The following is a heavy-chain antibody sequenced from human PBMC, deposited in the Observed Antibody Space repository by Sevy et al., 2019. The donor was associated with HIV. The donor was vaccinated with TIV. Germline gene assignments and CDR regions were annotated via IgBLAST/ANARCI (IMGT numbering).Heavy chain of an antibody. D-gene: IGHD3-22*01. CDR3: ATHASDYDSTGYLERDAFDI. Sequence: GGSLRLSCAASGFTFSSYWMSWVRQAPGKGLEWVSVIYAGDSTYYADSVKGRFTISRDNSKNTLYLQMNSLRAEDTAVYYCATHASDYDSTGYLERDAFDIWGQGTMVTVSS. CDR1: GFTFSSYW. V-gene: IGHV3-53*01. J-gene: IGHJ3*02. CDR2: IYAGDST.